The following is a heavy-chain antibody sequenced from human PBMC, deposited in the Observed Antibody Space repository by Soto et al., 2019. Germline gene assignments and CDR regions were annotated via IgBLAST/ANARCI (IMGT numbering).Heavy chain of an antibody. J-gene: IGHJ5*02. V-gene: IGHV4-31*03. CDR1: GGSISSGGYH. Sequence: PSETLSLTCTVSGGSISSGGYHWSWIRQHPGKGLEWIGYIYYSGSTYYNPSLKSRVTISVDTSKNQFSLKLSSVTAADTAVYYCARDLLGGSRFDPWGQGTLVTVSS. CDR2: IYYSGST. D-gene: IGHD3-16*01. CDR3: ARDLLGGSRFDP.